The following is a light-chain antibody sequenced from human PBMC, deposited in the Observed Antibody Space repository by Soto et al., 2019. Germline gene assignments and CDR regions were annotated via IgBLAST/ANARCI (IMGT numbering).Light chain of an antibody. CDR2: GNS. V-gene: IGLV1-40*01. Sequence: QSVLTQPPSVSGAPGQRVTISCTGSSSNIGAGYDVHWYQQLPGTAPKLPICGNSNRPSGVPDRFSGSKSGTSASLAITGLQAEDEADYYCQSYDSSLSGYVFGTGTKLTVL. CDR1: SSNIGAGYD. J-gene: IGLJ1*01. CDR3: QSYDSSLSGYV.